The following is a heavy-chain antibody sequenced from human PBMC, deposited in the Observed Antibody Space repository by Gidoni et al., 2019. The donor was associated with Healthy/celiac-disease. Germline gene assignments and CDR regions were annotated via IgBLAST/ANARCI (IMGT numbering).Heavy chain of an antibody. CDR2: IRYDGSNK. J-gene: IGHJ6*02. CDR1: GFTFSSYG. D-gene: IGHD6-6*01. V-gene: IGHV3-30*02. CDR3: AKGGYSSSYQSGMDV. Sequence: QVQLVESGGGVVQPGGSLRLSCAASGFTFSSYGMHWVRQAPGKGLEWVAFIRYDGSNKYYADSVKGRFTISRDNSKNTLYLQMNSLRAEDTAVYYCAKGGYSSSYQSGMDVWGQGTTVTVSS.